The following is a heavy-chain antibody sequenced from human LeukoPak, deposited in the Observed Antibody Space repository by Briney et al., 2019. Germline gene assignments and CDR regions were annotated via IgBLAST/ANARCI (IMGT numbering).Heavy chain of an antibody. CDR3: AKGVGPTYYYFGMDV. J-gene: IGHJ6*02. CDR2: IGGSGGNT. CDR1: GFTFSSYA. D-gene: IGHD1-26*01. Sequence: GGSLRLSCAASGFTFSSYAMSWVRQAPGKGLEWVSAIGGSGGNTYYADPVKGRFTISRENSKSTLYLQMNSLRAEDTALYYCAKGVGPTYYYFGMDVWGQGTTVTVSS. V-gene: IGHV3-23*01.